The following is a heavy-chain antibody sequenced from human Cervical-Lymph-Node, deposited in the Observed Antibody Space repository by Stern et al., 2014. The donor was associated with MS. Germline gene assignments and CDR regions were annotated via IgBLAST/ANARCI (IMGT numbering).Heavy chain of an antibody. CDR1: GNTFTSYQ. J-gene: IGHJ6*02. V-gene: IGHV1-46*01. Sequence: QVQLVQSGAEVKKPGASVKVSCKASGNTFTSYQMHWVRQIPGQGLERMGIINPSGGSTSYAQKFQGRVTMTRDTSTSTVYMELSSLRSEDTAVYYCAREVAGHRLGMMDVWGQGTTVTVSS. D-gene: IGHD6-19*01. CDR2: INPSGGST. CDR3: AREVAGHRLGMMDV.